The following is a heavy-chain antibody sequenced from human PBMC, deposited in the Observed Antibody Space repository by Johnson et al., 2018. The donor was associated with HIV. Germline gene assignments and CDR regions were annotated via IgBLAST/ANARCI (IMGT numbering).Heavy chain of an antibody. CDR3: ARVWSGSYYSNAFDI. Sequence: HVQLVESGGGVVQPGRSLRLSCAASGFTFSSYAMHWVRQAPGKGLEWVAVIWYDGSNKYYADSVKGRFTISRDNSKNTLYLQMNSLRTEDTAVYYCARVWSGSYYSNAFDIWGQVTMVTVSS. CDR2: IWYDGSNK. V-gene: IGHV3-30*04. D-gene: IGHD1-26*01. J-gene: IGHJ3*02. CDR1: GFTFSSYA.